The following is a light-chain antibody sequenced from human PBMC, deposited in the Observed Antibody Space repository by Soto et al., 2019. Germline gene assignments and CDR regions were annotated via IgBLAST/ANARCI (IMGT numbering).Light chain of an antibody. CDR1: SRDVGNYNF. CDR3: SSYTSGSVL. J-gene: IGLJ3*02. CDR2: DVS. V-gene: IGLV2-14*03. Sequence: QSVLTQPASVSGSPGQSITVSCTGTSRDVGNYNFVSWYQHHPGKAPKVIIYDVSNRPSGVSDRFSASKSGNTASLTISGLQTEDEAVYFCSSYTSGSVLFGGGSKVTVL.